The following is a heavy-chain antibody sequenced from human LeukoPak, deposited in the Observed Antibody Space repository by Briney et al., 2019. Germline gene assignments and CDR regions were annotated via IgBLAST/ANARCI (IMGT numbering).Heavy chain of an antibody. Sequence: SQTLPLTCTVSGGSISSVSYYWSGIRQPAAKGLEWIGRIYTSGSTNYNPSLKSRVTIPVDTPKNPVSLNLRSVTAADTAVYYCATETPYDYGDYGWGQGTLVTVSS. V-gene: IGHV4-61*02. CDR3: ATETPYDYGDYG. CDR2: IYTSGST. D-gene: IGHD4-17*01. CDR1: GGSISSVSYY. J-gene: IGHJ4*02.